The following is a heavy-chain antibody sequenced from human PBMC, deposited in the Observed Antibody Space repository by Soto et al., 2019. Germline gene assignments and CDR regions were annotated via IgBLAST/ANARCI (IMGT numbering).Heavy chain of an antibody. Sequence: EVQLLESGGGLVQPGGSLRLSCAASGFTFSSYAMSWVRQAPGKGLEWVSAISGSGGSTYYPDSVKGRFTISRDNSKNTLYLQMNSLRAEDTAVYYCAKDLQLELRGHYYYGMDVWGQGTTVTVSS. J-gene: IGHJ6*02. V-gene: IGHV3-23*01. CDR1: GFTFSSYA. CDR3: AKDLQLELRGHYYYGMDV. D-gene: IGHD1-7*01. CDR2: ISGSGGST.